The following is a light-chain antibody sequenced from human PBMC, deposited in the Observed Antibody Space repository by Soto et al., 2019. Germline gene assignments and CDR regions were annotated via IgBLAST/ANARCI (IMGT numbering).Light chain of an antibody. CDR3: QQYGSSRET. Sequence: EIVMTQSPATLSVSTGERATLSCRASQSVGSSYLAWYQQKPGQAPRLLIYGASSRATGIPDRFSGSGSGTDFTLTISRLEPEDFAVYYCQQYGSSRETFGQGTKVDIK. J-gene: IGKJ1*01. CDR1: QSVGSSY. CDR2: GAS. V-gene: IGKV3-20*01.